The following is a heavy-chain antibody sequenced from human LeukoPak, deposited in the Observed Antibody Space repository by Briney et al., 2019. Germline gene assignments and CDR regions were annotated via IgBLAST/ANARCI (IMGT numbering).Heavy chain of an antibody. V-gene: IGHV4-4*09. CDR3: ARLSFQSSSAYYYYFYYMDV. J-gene: IGHJ6*03. CDR2: IHTSGST. Sequence: SETLSLTSTLTRGSITSYYWGWIRQPTGRVRDWIGYIHTSGSTNYDSAHQSRVTIPVDTSNHQFSLQLSSVTAADTALYYCARLSFQSSSAYYYYFYYMDVGGKGTTVTVSS. CDR1: RGSITSYY.